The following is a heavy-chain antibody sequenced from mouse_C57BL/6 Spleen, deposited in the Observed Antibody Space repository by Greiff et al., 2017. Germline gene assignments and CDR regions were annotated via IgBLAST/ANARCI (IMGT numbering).Heavy chain of an antibody. CDR1: GYTFTDYN. CDR3: ARETGTSGY. V-gene: IGHV1-22*01. J-gene: IGHJ2*01. D-gene: IGHD4-1*01. CDR2: INPNNGGT. Sequence: VQLQQSGPELVKPGASVKMSCKASGYTFTDYNMHWVKQSHGKSLEWIGYINPNNGGTSYNQKFKGKATLTVNKSSSTAYMERSSLTSEDSAVYYCARETGTSGYWGQGTTLTVSS.